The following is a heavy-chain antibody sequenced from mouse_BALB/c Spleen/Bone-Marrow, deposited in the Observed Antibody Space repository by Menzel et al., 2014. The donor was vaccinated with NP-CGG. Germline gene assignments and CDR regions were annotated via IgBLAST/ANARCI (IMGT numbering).Heavy chain of an antibody. V-gene: IGHV14-3*02. CDR1: GFKIKDTY. D-gene: IGHD4-1*01. CDR2: IDPANGNT. CDR3: ARGELGRAWFGY. Sequence: EVKLMESGAELVKPGASVQLSCTASGFKIKDTYMHWVKQRPEQGLEWIGRIDPANGNTKYDPKFQGKATITADTSSNTAYLQLSSLTSEVTAVYYGARGELGRAWFGYGGQGTLVTVSA. J-gene: IGHJ3*01.